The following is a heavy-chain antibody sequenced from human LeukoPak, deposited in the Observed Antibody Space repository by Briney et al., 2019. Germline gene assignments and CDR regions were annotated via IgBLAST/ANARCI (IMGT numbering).Heavy chain of an antibody. CDR3: ARSLVVTATAFDI. CDR2: IYYTGST. Sequence: SETLSLTCTVSGGTISSYYWSWIRQPPGKGLEWIGYIYYTGSTNYNPSLKSRVTISVDTSKNQFSRKLAYVNAEDPAVYYCARSLVVTATAFDIWGQGTMVTVSS. V-gene: IGHV4-59*01. CDR1: GGTISSYY. J-gene: IGHJ3*02. D-gene: IGHD2-21*02.